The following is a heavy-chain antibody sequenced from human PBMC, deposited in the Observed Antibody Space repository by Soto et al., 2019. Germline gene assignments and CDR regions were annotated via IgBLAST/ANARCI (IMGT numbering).Heavy chain of an antibody. J-gene: IGHJ3*02. Sequence: PGGSLRLSCAASGFTFSSYGMHWVRQAPGKGLEWVAVISYDGSNKYYADSVKGRFTISRDNSKNTLYLQMNSLRAEDTAVYYCARSYCSGGSCYSPNDAFDIWGQGTMVTVSS. D-gene: IGHD2-15*01. CDR3: ARSYCSGGSCYSPNDAFDI. CDR1: GFTFSSYG. CDR2: ISYDGSNK. V-gene: IGHV3-30*03.